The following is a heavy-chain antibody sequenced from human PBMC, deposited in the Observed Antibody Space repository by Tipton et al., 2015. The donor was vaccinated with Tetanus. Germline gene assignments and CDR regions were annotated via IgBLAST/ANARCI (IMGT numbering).Heavy chain of an antibody. CDR3: AKEALGVLDV. CDR1: GFSFSSSS. J-gene: IGHJ6*04. V-gene: IGHV3-23*01. CDR2: ISGSSLRP. Sequence: SLRLSCAGSGFSFSSSSMNWVRQAPGKGLQWVSAISGSSLRPYYADSVKGRFTISRDNSKNTVWLQLNSLRGDDTAIYYCAKEALGVLDVWGKGTPVTVSP.